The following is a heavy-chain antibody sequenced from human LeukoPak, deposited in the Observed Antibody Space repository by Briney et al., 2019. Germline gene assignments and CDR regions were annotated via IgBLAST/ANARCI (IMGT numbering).Heavy chain of an antibody. J-gene: IGHJ3*02. CDR2: INHSGST. V-gene: IGHV4-34*01. D-gene: IGHD3-22*01. CDR3: ARGLTEVVVITTGAIDAFDI. Sequence: SETLSLTCAVYGGSFSGYYWSWIRQPPGKGPEWIGEINHSGSTNYNPSLKSRVTISADTSKNQFSLKLSSVTAADTAVYYCARGLTEVVVITTGAIDAFDIWGQGTMVTVSS. CDR1: GGSFSGYY.